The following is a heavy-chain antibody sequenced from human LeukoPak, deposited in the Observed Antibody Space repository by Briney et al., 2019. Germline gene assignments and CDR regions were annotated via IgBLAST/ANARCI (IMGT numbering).Heavy chain of an antibody. CDR1: GGSISSYY. J-gene: IGHJ4*02. CDR3: ARGGWSLDY. CDR2: IYYTGST. D-gene: IGHD2-15*01. V-gene: IGHV4-59*01. Sequence: PSETLSLTCIVSGGSISSYYWSWIRQPPGKGLEWIGYIYYTGSTNYNPSLKSRVTISVDTSKNHFSLKLTSVTAADTAVYYCARGGWSLDYWGQGMLVTVSS.